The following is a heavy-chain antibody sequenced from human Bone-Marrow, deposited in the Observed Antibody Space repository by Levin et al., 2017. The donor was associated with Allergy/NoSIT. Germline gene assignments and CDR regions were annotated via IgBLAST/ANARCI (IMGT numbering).Heavy chain of an antibody. V-gene: IGHV1-69*01. D-gene: IGHD3-10*01. Sequence: GRVTITADESTSTAYMELSSLRSEDTAIYYCARLSEGSGWAYVMDVWGQGTTVTVSS. CDR3: ARLSEGSGWAYVMDV. J-gene: IGHJ6*02.